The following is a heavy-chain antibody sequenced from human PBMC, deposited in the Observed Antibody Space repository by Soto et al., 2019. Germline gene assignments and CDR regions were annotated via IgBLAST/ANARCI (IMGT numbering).Heavy chain of an antibody. J-gene: IGHJ4*02. CDR2: ILYDGNKK. CDR3: AKDRSRGWSYFDY. Sequence: QVQLVESGGGVVQPGRSLRLSCAPSGFIFNNNAMHWVRQAPGKGLEWVAVILYDGNKKYYADSVKGRFTISRDNSKNTLYLEMNSLRAEDTAVYYCAKDRSRGWSYFDYWGQGTLVTVSS. CDR1: GFIFNNNA. V-gene: IGHV3-30*18. D-gene: IGHD6-19*01.